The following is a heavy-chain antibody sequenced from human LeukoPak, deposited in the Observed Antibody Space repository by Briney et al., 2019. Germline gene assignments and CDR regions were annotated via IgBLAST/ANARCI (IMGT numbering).Heavy chain of an antibody. V-gene: IGHV1-69*06. CDR3: AKTPVGMVTLDY. CDR2: IIPIFGTA. CDR1: GGAFSSYG. J-gene: IGHJ4*02. Sequence: AVKVSCKASGGAFSSYGISWVRQAPGQGLEWMGGIIPIFGTANYAQKFQGRVTITADKSTSTAYMELSSLRSEDTAVYYCAKTPVGMVTLDYWGQGTLVTVSS. D-gene: IGHD5-24*01.